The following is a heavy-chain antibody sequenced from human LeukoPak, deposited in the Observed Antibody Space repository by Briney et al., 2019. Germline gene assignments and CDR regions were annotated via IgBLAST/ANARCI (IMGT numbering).Heavy chain of an antibody. Sequence: PGGSLRLSCAASGFTFDDYAMHWVRQAPGKGLEWVSGISWNSGSIGYADSVKGRLTISRDNAKNGLYLQMNSLRAEDTAVYYCARARFGTAGADYWGQGILVTVSS. D-gene: IGHD1-1*01. V-gene: IGHV3-9*01. CDR1: GFTFDDYA. CDR3: ARARFGTAGADY. CDR2: ISWNSGSI. J-gene: IGHJ4*02.